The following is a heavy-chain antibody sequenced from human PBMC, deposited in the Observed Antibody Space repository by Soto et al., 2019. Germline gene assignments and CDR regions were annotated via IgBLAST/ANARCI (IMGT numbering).Heavy chain of an antibody. J-gene: IGHJ4*02. CDR3: AKVGYGSFDY. CDR2: VSYDGTNK. CDR1: GFSFSTYG. D-gene: IGHD3-10*01. Sequence: VQLVESGGGVVQPGGSLRLSCAASGFSFSTYGMHWVRQAPGKGLDWVAVVSYDGTNKDYADSVKGRFTVSRDNSKNTVYLQMNSLRDEDTAVYYCAKVGYGSFDYWGQGTLVTVSS. V-gene: IGHV3-30*18.